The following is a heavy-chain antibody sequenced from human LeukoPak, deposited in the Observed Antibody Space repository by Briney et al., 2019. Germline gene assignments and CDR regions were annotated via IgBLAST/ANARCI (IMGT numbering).Heavy chain of an antibody. CDR2: ISCYNGDT. CDR3: ARDPSNTSGFYAYFDF. CDR1: GYTXNHHG. V-gene: IGHV1-18*01. D-gene: IGHD6-19*01. J-gene: IGHJ4*02. Sequence: ASVKVSCKGSGYTXNHHGISGVRQAPGQGLEWMGWISCYNGDTHYAQKFQGRVTMTTDTSTATAYMEMRSLGSDDTAIYYCARDPSNTSGFYAYFDFWGQGTLVTVSS.